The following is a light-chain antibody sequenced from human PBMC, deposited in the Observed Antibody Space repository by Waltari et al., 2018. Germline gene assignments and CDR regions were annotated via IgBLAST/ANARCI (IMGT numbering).Light chain of an antibody. Sequence: SCRASRSVSKYLAWYQQRPGQAPRLLIYDASIRATGIPDRFSGSGSGTDFSLTISRLEPEDFAVYYCQKYVNLPATFGQGTKVEIK. CDR3: QKYVNLPAT. J-gene: IGKJ1*01. CDR2: DAS. V-gene: IGKV3-20*01. CDR1: RSVSKY.